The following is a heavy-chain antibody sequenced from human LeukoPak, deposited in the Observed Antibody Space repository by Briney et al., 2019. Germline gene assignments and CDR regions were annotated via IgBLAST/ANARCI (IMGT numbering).Heavy chain of an antibody. V-gene: IGHV3-30*18. D-gene: IGHD1-26*01. J-gene: IGHJ4*02. Sequence: GRSLRLSCAASGFTFSSYGMHWVRQAPGKGLEWVAVISYDGSNRYYADSVKGRFTISRDNSKNTLYLQMNSLRAEDTAVYYCAKDQVVGYWGQGTLVTVSS. CDR3: AKDQVVGY. CDR1: GFTFSSYG. CDR2: ISYDGSNR.